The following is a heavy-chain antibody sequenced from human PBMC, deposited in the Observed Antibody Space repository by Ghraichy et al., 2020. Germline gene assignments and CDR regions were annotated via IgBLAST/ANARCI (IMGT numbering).Heavy chain of an antibody. V-gene: IGHV1-3*04. CDR2: INTGNGST. CDR1: GYTFSNYT. J-gene: IGHJ6*03. D-gene: IGHD6-13*01. CDR3: ARDQCIAARGGDCYYYYMDV. Sequence: ASVKVSCKASGYTFSNYTIHWVRQAPGQRLEWMGWINTGNGSTKYSQKFQGRVTITKDTSASTAYMELTSLRSEDPAVYSCARDQCIAARGGDCYYYYMDVWGKGTSVTVSS.